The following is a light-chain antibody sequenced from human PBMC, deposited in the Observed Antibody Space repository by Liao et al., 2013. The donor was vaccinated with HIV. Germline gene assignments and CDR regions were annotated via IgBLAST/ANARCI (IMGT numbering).Light chain of an antibody. V-gene: IGLV3-1*01. CDR3: QAWDSSTRV. Sequence: SYELTQPPSVSVSPGQTASITCSGDKLGDKYASWYQQKPGQSPVLVIYQDSKRPSGIPERFSGSNSGNTATLTISETQAMDEADYYCQAWDSSTRVFGTGTKVTVL. CDR2: QDS. CDR1: KLGDKY. J-gene: IGLJ1*01.